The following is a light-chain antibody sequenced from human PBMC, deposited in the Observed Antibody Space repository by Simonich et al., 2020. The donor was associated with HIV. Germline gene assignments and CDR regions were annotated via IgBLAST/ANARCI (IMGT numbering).Light chain of an antibody. J-gene: IGKJ2*01. CDR1: QSISSW. CDR3: QQLNSYPYT. V-gene: IGKV1-5*01. Sequence: DIQMTQSPSTLSASVGDRVTITCRASQSISSWLAWYQQKPGKAPKLLLYAASRLESGVPSRFSGSGSGTDYTLTISSLQPEDFATYYCQQLNSYPYTFGQGTKLEIK. CDR2: AAS.